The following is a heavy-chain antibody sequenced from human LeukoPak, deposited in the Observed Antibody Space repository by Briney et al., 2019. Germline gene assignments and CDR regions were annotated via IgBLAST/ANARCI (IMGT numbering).Heavy chain of an antibody. CDR3: ARGGPQLVGTAFDI. CDR2: IYHSGST. D-gene: IGHD6-6*01. V-gene: IGHV4-38-2*02. J-gene: IGHJ3*02. CDR1: GYFISNGYY. Sequence: SETLFLTCTVSGYFISNGYYWGWIRQPPGKGLEWIGSIYHSGSTNYNPSLKSRVTISVDKSKNQFSLKLSSVTAADTAVYYCARGGPQLVGTAFDIWGQGTMVTVSS.